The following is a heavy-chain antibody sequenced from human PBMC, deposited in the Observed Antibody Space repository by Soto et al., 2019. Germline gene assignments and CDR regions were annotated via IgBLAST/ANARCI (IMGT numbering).Heavy chain of an antibody. D-gene: IGHD2-2*01. Sequence: QVQLVQSGAEVKKPGASVKVSCKASGYTFTSYAMHWVRQAPGQRLEWMGWINAGNGNTKYSQKFQGRVTITRDTSASTAYMELSSLRSEDTAVYYCARGPLLEYCSSTSAYSDYYYYMDVWGKGTTVTVAS. CDR2: INAGNGNT. J-gene: IGHJ6*03. CDR1: GYTFTSYA. V-gene: IGHV1-3*01. CDR3: ARGPLLEYCSSTSAYSDYYYYMDV.